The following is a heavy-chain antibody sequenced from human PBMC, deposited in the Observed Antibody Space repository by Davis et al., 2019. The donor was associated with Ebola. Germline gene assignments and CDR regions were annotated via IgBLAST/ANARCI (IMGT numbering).Heavy chain of an antibody. CDR3: ASRRRNCGGDCYHFDY. Sequence: PSETLSLTCTVSGGPINGYYRSWIRQPPGKGLEWNGYIYYSGSTNSNPSLKSRVTISVDTYKNQFSLKLNSVTAADTAIYYCASRRRNCGGDCYHFDYWGPGTLVTVSS. D-gene: IGHD2-21*02. CDR2: IYYSGST. CDR1: GGPINGYY. J-gene: IGHJ4*03. V-gene: IGHV4-59*01.